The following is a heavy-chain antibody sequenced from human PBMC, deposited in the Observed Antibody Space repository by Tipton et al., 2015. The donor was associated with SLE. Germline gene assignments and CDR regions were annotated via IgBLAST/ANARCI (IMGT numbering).Heavy chain of an antibody. CDR3: ARDLKQALPDYYGMDV. Sequence: SLRLSYVASGFTFNNYWMNWVRQAPGKGLVWVSRITSDGSTTAYADFVRGRFTISRDNAKKTVYLQMNSLRAEDTALYYCARDLKQALPDYYGMDVWGQGTTVTVSS. J-gene: IGHJ6*02. D-gene: IGHD1-26*01. V-gene: IGHV3-74*01. CDR2: ITSDGSTT. CDR1: GFTFNNYW.